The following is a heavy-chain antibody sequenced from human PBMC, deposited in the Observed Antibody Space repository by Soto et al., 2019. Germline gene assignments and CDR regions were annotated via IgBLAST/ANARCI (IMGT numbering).Heavy chain of an antibody. J-gene: IGHJ5*02. Sequence: QVVQSGAEVKKPGSSVKVSCKASGGTFNRQAFSWVRQAPGQGLEWMGGFIPIFGTTDYSQKFQGRVTITVDEAKSTAYMELGSLTSADPAVYYCARVDSTMFEGGEWFDPWGQGTLVTVSS. CDR2: FIPIFGTT. D-gene: IGHD3-10*02. V-gene: IGHV1-69*12. CDR3: ARVDSTMFEGGEWFDP. CDR1: GGTFNRQA.